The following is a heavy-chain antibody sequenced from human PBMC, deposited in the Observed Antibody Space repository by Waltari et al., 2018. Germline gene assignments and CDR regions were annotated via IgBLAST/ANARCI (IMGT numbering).Heavy chain of an antibody. V-gene: IGHV3-66*02. Sequence: EVQLVESGGGLVHPGGSLRLSCAASGFTVSSNHMSWVRQAPGKGLEWVSLFYDAGSTYYPDSVGGRFTISRDNSKNTVHLQMNSLRVEDTAIYYCARARDEETAMVYFDRWGQGTLVSVSS. CDR2: FYDAGST. CDR3: ARARDEETAMVYFDR. D-gene: IGHD5-18*01. CDR1: GFTVSSNH. J-gene: IGHJ4*02.